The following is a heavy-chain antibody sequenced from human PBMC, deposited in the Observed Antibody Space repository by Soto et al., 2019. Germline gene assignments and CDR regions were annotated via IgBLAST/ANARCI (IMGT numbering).Heavy chain of an antibody. D-gene: IGHD3-22*01. CDR2: ISGRSGNS. V-gene: IGHV1-18*04. Sequence: QVQLEQSGAEVKKPGASVKVSCKASGFTFTGHYIHWVRQAPGQGLEWVGWISGRSGNSNYAETVRGRVTMTTDTSTGTAYLELRALTTDDTAVYYCARGYDSSAYFYPLGDGMDVWGQGTTVTVSS. J-gene: IGHJ6*02. CDR1: GFTFTGHY. CDR3: ARGYDSSAYFYPLGDGMDV.